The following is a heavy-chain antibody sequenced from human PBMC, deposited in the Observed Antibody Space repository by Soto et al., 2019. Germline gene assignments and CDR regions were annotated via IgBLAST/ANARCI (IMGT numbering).Heavy chain of an antibody. CDR1: GYPFTSYG. CDR3: ARESSSSCHDY. J-gene: IGHJ4*02. D-gene: IGHD6-13*01. CDR2: ISAYNGNT. Sequence: QVQLVQSGAEVKKPGASVKVSCKASGYPFTSYGISWVRQAPGQGLEWMGWISAYNGNTNYAQKLQGRVTMTTDTSTSTADMELRRLRSDDTAVYYCARESSSSCHDYWGQGTLVTVSS. V-gene: IGHV1-18*01.